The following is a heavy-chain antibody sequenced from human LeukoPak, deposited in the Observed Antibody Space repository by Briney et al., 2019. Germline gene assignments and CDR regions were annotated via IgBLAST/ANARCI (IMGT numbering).Heavy chain of an antibody. J-gene: IGHJ4*02. V-gene: IGHV4-39*07. Sequence: SETLSLTCTVSGGSISSSSFYWGWIRQPPGKGLEWIGSIYYSGSTYCNPSLKSRVTISVDTSKNQFSLKLSSVTAADTAVYYCASPLRYDSSAFFFDCWGQGTLVTVSS. D-gene: IGHD3-22*01. CDR3: ASPLRYDSSAFFFDC. CDR1: GGSISSSSFY. CDR2: IYYSGST.